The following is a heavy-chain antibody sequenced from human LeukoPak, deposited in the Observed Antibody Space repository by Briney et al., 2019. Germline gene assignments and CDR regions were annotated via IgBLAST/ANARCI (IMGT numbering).Heavy chain of an antibody. CDR1: GGSISSYY. CDR2: IYYSGST. V-gene: IGHV4-59*01. D-gene: IGHD2-2*01. Sequence: SETLSLTCTVSGGSISSYYWSWIRQPPGKGLEWIGHIYYSGSTNYNPSLKSRVTISVDTSKNQFSLKLSSVTAADTAVYYCARRGTSYYYYGMDVWGQGTTVTVSS. CDR3: ARRGTSYYYYGMDV. J-gene: IGHJ6*02.